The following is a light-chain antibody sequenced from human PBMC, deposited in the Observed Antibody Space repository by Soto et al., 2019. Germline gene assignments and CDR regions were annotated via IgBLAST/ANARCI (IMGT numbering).Light chain of an antibody. J-gene: IGKJ3*01. CDR3: EQYDNLQT. V-gene: IGKV1-33*01. Sequence: DIQMTQSPSSLSASVGDRVTITCQASQDINNYLNWYQQKPGKAPKLLIYDASNLETGVPSRFSGSGSGTDFTFTISSLQPEDIETYYCEQYDNLQTFGPGTKVDIK. CDR2: DAS. CDR1: QDINNY.